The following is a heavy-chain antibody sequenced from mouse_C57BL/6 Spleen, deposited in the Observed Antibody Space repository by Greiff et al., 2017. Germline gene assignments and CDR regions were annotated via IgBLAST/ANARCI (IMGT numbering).Heavy chain of an antibody. J-gene: IGHJ4*01. V-gene: IGHV1-82*01. CDR3: ASRLDAYAMDY. Sequence: VQLVESGPELVKPGASVTISCKASGYAFSSSWMNWVKQRPGKGLEWIGRIYPGDGDTNYNGKFKGKATLTADKSSSTAYMQLSSLTSEDSAVYFCASRLDAYAMDYWGQGTSVTGAS. D-gene: IGHD6-1*01. CDR1: GYAFSSSW. CDR2: IYPGDGDT.